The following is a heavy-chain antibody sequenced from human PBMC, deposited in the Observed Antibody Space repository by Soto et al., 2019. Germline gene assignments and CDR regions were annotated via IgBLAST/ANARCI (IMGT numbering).Heavy chain of an antibody. Sequence: QVQLVQSGAEVKKPGASVKVSCKASGYTFTSYGISWGRQAPGQGLEWMGWISAYNGNTNYAQKLQGRVTMTTDTSTSTANMELRSLRSDDTAVYYCARLIYDILTVYYYCGMDVWGQGTPVTVSS. D-gene: IGHD3-9*01. J-gene: IGHJ6*02. CDR1: GYTFTSYG. CDR3: ARLIYDILTVYYYCGMDV. V-gene: IGHV1-18*01. CDR2: ISAYNGNT.